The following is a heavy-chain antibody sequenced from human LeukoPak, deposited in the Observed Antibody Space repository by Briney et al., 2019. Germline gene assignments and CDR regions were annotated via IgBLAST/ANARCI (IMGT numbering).Heavy chain of an antibody. J-gene: IGHJ4*02. D-gene: IGHD3-10*01. Sequence: SETLSLTCIVSGGYISRGSYYWSWIRQPAGKGLEWMGRIYNSGSTNYNPSLKSRVTISTDMSKNQFSLKLSSVTAADTAVYYCARQTFGVLYFDSWGQGTLVIVSS. CDR3: ARQTFGVLYFDS. V-gene: IGHV4-61*02. CDR2: IYNSGST. CDR1: GGYISRGSYY.